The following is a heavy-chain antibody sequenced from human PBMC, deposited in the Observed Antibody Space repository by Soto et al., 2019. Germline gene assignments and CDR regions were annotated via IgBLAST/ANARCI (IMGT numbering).Heavy chain of an antibody. J-gene: IGHJ4*02. D-gene: IGHD5-18*01. V-gene: IGHV1-69*12. CDR3: ARDGAVRPRYGQRWVDY. CDR1: GGTFSSYA. Sequence: QVQLVQSGAEVKKPGSSVKVSCKASGGTFSSYAISWVRQAPGQGLEWMGGIIPIFGTANYAQKFQGRVTITADESXSXXDMELSSLGSEDTAVYYCARDGAVRPRYGQRWVDYWGQGTLVTVSS. CDR2: IIPIFGTA.